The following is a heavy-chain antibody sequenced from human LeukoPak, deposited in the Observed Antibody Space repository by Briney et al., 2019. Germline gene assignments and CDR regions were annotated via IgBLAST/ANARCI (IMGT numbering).Heavy chain of an antibody. J-gene: IGHJ4*02. CDR1: GGSFSGYY. CDR2: INHSGST. Sequence: SETLSLTCAVYGGSFSGYYWSWIRQPPGKGLEWIGEINHSGSTNYNPSLKGLVTISVDTSKNQFSLKLSSVTAAGTAVYYCARGDGYNEYYFDYWGQGTLVPVSS. V-gene: IGHV4-34*01. CDR3: ARGDGYNEYYFDY. D-gene: IGHD5-12*01.